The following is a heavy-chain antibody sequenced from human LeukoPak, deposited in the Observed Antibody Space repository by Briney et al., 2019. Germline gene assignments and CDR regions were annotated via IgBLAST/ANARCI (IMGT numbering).Heavy chain of an antibody. CDR3: ASLDCSNTSCYDY. V-gene: IGHV1-69*06. CDR2: IISIFDTA. CDR1: GGTFSSYA. D-gene: IGHD2-2*01. Sequence: SVKVSCKASGGTFSSYAISWVRQAPGQGLEWMGGIISIFDTANYAQKFQGRVTITADKSTSTACMELSSLRSEDTAVYYCASLDCSNTSCYDYWGQGTLVTVSS. J-gene: IGHJ4*02.